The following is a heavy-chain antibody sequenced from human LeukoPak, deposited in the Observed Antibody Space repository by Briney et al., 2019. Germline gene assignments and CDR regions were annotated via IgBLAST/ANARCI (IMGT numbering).Heavy chain of an antibody. D-gene: IGHD2-2*03. V-gene: IGHV3-30*04. CDR1: GISFSRYA. CDR3: ARDGYCGSASCYGWFDP. Sequence: PGRSLRLSCAASGISFSRYATHWVRQAPGKGVEGVAVISYDGSTEYYADSVKGRFTISRDNSKNTLYVQMNSVRPDDTAVYYCARDGYCGSASCYGWFDPWGQGTLVTVSS. CDR2: ISYDGSTE. J-gene: IGHJ5*02.